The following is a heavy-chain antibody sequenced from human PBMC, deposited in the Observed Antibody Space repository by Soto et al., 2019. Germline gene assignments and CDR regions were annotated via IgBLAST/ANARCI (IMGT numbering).Heavy chain of an antibody. V-gene: IGHV3-23*01. J-gene: IGHJ4*02. CDR1: GFTFNRHD. CDR3: AKVSSASYAGFFDL. CDR2: LSDRGGSI. D-gene: IGHD2-8*01. Sequence: EVQLLESGGGLVQPGGSLRLSCTASGFTFNRHDMTWVRQAPGKGLEWVSGLSDRGGSIYYADSVKGRFTISRDNSMNTLYLQMNTLRAEDTAVYYCAKVSSASYAGFFDLWGQGTLVTVST.